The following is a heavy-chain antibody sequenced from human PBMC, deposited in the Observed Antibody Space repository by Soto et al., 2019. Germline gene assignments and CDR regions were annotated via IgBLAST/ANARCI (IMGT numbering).Heavy chain of an antibody. CDR2: ISVYNGNI. CDR1: GYMFNTYG. CDR3: ARTYGSGDYFLPFEY. Sequence: QVQLLQSGAEVKKPGASVKVSCKASGYMFNTYGITWVRQAPGQGLEWMGWISVYNGNIDYAQKFEGRVTMTTDTSTDTAYKELKNPTSDHPAGFLCARTYGSGDYFLPFEYWGQGTPVSVSS. D-gene: IGHD3-10*01. V-gene: IGHV1-18*01. J-gene: IGHJ4*02.